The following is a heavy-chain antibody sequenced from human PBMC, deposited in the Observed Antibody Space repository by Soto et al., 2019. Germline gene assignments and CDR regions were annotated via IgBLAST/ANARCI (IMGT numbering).Heavy chain of an antibody. D-gene: IGHD2-2*01. J-gene: IGHJ4*02. CDR1: GGSXXXXXXX. V-gene: IGHV4-39*01. Sequence: SETLSLTCTVSGGSXXXXXXXXXXIRQPPGKGLEWIGSIYYSGSTYYNPSLKSRVTISVDTSKNQFSLKLSSVTAADTAVYYCARHIRGPAAYWGQGTLVTVSP. CDR2: IYYSGST. CDR3: ARHIRGPAAY.